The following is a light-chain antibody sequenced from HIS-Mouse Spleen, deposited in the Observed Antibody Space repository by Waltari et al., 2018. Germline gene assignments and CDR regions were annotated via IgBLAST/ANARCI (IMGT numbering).Light chain of an antibody. CDR3: QSYDSSNWV. CDR2: EDN. V-gene: IGLV6-57*04. CDR1: SGSIASNY. J-gene: IGLJ3*02. Sequence: NFMLTQPHSVSESPGKTVTISCTRSSGSIASNYVQWSQQRPGSAPTTVLYEDNQRPSGVPDRFSGSIDSSSNSASLTISGLKTEDEADYYCQSYDSSNWVFGGGTKLTVL.